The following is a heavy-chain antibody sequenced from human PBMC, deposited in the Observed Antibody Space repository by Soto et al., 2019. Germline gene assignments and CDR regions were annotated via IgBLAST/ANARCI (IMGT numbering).Heavy chain of an antibody. Sequence: PGGSLRLSCAPSGFTFSSYEMNWVRQAPGKGLEWVSYISVSGTMRFYADAVKGRFTISRDNTKKILYLQMNSLRAEDTALYYCATAGLTGSVWGQGTTVTVPS. CDR2: ISVSGTMR. CDR1: GFTFSSYE. CDR3: ATAGLTGSV. V-gene: IGHV3-48*03. J-gene: IGHJ6*02. D-gene: IGHD3-9*01.